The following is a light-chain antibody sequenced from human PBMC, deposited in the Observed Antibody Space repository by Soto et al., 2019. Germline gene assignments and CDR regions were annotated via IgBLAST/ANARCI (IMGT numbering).Light chain of an antibody. J-gene: IGKJ1*01. CDR1: RSVSSNH. Sequence: EIVLTQSPGTLSLSPGERATLSCRSRRSVSSNHLAWYQQKPGQAPRLLIYDVSSRATGIPDRFSGSGSGTDFTLTINRLEPVDFAVYYCQQYGISPTFGQGTKVEIK. V-gene: IGKV3-20*01. CDR3: QQYGISPT. CDR2: DVS.